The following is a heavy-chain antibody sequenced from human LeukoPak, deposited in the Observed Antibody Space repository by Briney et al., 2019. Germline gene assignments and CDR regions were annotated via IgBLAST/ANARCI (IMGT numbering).Heavy chain of an antibody. CDR1: GGSISNNSYY. J-gene: IGHJ4*02. D-gene: IGHD2-21*01. Sequence: SETLSLTCTVSGGSISNNSYYWGWIRQPPGKGLEWIGSIYYSGSTYYNPSLTSRVTISVDTSKNQFSLKLSSVTAADTAGYYCARDVLVFYSPYRYPDYWGQGTLVTVSS. CDR3: ARDVLVFYSPYRYPDY. V-gene: IGHV4-39*07. CDR2: IYYSGST.